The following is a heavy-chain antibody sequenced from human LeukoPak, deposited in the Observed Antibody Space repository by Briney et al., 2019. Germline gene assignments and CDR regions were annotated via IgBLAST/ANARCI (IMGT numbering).Heavy chain of an antibody. Sequence: PSETLSLTCAVSGYSISSGYYWGWIRQPPGKGLEWIRSIYRSGGTYYDPSLKSRVTISIDTSNNPFSLKLSSVTAADTAVYYCARTPVLDIVVVPAAIYDYWGQGTLVTVSS. CDR1: GYSISSGYY. J-gene: IGHJ4*02. CDR2: IYRSGGT. V-gene: IGHV4-38-2*01. D-gene: IGHD2-2*03. CDR3: ARTPVLDIVVVPAAIYDY.